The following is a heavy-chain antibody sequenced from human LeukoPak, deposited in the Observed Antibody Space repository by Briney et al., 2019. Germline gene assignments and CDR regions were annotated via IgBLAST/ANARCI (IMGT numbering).Heavy chain of an antibody. J-gene: IGHJ4*02. D-gene: IGHD4-17*01. CDR1: GGSISSSSYY. V-gene: IGHV4-39*07. CDR2: IYYSGST. CDR3: ARGGYYGDYEPFDY. Sequence: SETLSLTCTVSGGSISSSSYYWGWIRQPPGKGLEWIGSIYYSGSTYYNPSLKSRVTISVDTSKNQFSLKLSSVTAADTAVYYCARGGYYGDYEPFDYWGQGTLVTVSS.